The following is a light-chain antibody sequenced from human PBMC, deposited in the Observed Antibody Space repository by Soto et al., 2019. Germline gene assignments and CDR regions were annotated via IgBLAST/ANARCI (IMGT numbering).Light chain of an antibody. CDR3: QQYSDLPMT. Sequence: DIVLTQSPGTLSLSPGERAILSCRASQTVNHNYLAWCQQKPGQAPRLLIYGASRRATGIPDRFSGSASGTDFTLTISRLEPEDFAVYFCQQYSDLPMTFGQGTPLEIK. CDR1: QTVNHNY. CDR2: GAS. J-gene: IGKJ5*01. V-gene: IGKV3-20*01.